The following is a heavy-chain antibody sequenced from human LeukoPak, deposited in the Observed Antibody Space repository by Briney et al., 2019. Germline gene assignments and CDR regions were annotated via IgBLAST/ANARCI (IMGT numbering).Heavy chain of an antibody. D-gene: IGHD3-10*01. J-gene: IGHJ4*02. V-gene: IGHV3-48*03. CDR1: GFTSSSYE. Sequence: QPGGSLRLSCAASGFTSSSYEMNWVRQAPGKGLEWVSYISSSGSTIYYADSVKGRFTISRDNAKNSLYLQMNSLRAEDTAVYYCARADYGSGSPPFDYWGQGTLVTVSS. CDR3: ARADYGSGSPPFDY. CDR2: ISSSGSTI.